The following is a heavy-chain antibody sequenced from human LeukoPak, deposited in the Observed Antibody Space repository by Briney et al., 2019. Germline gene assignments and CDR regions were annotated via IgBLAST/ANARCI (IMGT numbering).Heavy chain of an antibody. J-gene: IGHJ4*02. V-gene: IGHV4-34*01. CDR1: GGSFRGYY. D-gene: IGHD1-26*01. CDR3: ARMWPGRIGGSLGSSDY. Sequence: SETLSLTCGVAGGSFRGYYWTWIRQAPGKGLEWIGETTHSGSSNYNPSLKSRVNISVDMAKNQFSLTLSSVTAADTAEYYCARMWPGRIGGSLGSSDYWGQGTLVTASS. CDR2: TTHSGSS.